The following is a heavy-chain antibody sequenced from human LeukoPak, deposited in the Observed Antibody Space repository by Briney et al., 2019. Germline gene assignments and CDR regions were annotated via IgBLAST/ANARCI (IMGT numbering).Heavy chain of an antibody. D-gene: IGHD5-18*01. CDR1: GFTFSDYY. CDR2: ISSSGSTI. V-gene: IGHV3-11*01. Sequence: GGSLRLSCAASGFTFSDYYMSWIRQAPGKGLEWVSYISSSGSTIYYADSVKGRFTISRDNAKNSLYLQMNSLRSEDTAVYYCARSRGYSYGPNGQGSFDYWGQGTLVTVSS. CDR3: ARSRGYSYGPNGQGSFDY. J-gene: IGHJ4*02.